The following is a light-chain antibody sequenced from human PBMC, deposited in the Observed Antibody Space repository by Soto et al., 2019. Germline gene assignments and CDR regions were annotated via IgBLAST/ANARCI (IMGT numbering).Light chain of an antibody. Sequence: EIVMTQSPATLSVSPGERATLSCRASQSVSGNLAWYQQKPGQAPRILIYGASTRATGLPARFSGSGSGTVFTLTISSLQSEDFALYYCQQYDHWPFTFGPGTKVDIK. CDR3: QQYDHWPFT. CDR2: GAS. V-gene: IGKV3-15*01. J-gene: IGKJ3*01. CDR1: QSVSGN.